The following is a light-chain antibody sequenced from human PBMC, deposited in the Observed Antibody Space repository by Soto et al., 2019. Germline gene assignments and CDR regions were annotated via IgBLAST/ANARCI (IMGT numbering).Light chain of an antibody. CDR1: QSISAW. CDR3: QQYNDYSWT. J-gene: IGKJ1*01. V-gene: IGKV1-5*03. CDR2: KAS. Sequence: DIPMTQSPATLSASVGDRVSVSCRASQSISAWLAWYQQKPGKAPRLLIYKASTLEIGVPSRFSGSGSGTEFTLTISSLQPDDVATYYCQQYNDYSWTFGQGTKVDI.